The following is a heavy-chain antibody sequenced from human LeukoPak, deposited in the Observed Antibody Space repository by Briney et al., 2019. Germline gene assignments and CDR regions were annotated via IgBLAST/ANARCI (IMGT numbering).Heavy chain of an antibody. Sequence: SVKVSCKASGGTFSNYAISWVRQAPGQGLEWMGGIIPVFGTSNYAQKFQGRVTITADESTSTAYMELSSLRSEDTAVYYCARIGREHILRTPKTYYMDVWGKGTTLAVSS. CDR3: ARIGREHILRTPKTYYMDV. J-gene: IGHJ6*03. V-gene: IGHV1-69*13. CDR2: IIPVFGTS. CDR1: GGTFSNYA. D-gene: IGHD2-21*01.